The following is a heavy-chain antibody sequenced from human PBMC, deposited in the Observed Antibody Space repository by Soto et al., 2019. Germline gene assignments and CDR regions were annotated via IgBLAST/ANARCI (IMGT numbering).Heavy chain of an antibody. CDR2: INGDGIST. CDR1: GFTFSSYW. CDR3: ARISQGTYCRGGNCYSDY. Sequence: EVQLVESGGGLVQPGGSLRLSCAASGFTFSSYWMHWVRQDPEKGLVWVSRINGDGISTSYADSVKGRFTISRDNAKDTLYLHTNSLGAEDTAVYYCARISQGTYCRGGNCYSDYWGQGTLVTVSS. V-gene: IGHV3-74*01. J-gene: IGHJ4*02. D-gene: IGHD2-15*01.